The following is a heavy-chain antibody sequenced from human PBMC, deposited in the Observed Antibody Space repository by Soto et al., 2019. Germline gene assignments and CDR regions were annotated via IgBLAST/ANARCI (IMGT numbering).Heavy chain of an antibody. D-gene: IGHD3-22*01. J-gene: IGHJ4*02. Sequence: GWSLRLSCASPVFTFSIYALHWVRQAPGKGLEWVAVMSPNGNNQYYADSVKGRFTISRDTSKSTLYLQMTSLRPDDTAVYYCATGANFYYDTSRYWGQGTLVTVSS. CDR1: VFTFSIYA. CDR2: MSPNGNNQ. CDR3: ATGANFYYDTSRY. V-gene: IGHV3-30-3*01.